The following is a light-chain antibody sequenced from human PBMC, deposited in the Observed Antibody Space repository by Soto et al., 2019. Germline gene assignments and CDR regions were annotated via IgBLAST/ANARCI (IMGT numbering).Light chain of an antibody. Sequence: DIRLSLSPASLTASVGDSVTITCRASQRINNLLNWDQQKPGKAPKLLIHTASSLQTGVPSRFTCGGSGTDFSLTINRLQPEGFATFYCQQSSTTRWTCGQGTKGDI. J-gene: IGKJ1*01. CDR2: TAS. CDR3: QQSSTTRWT. V-gene: IGKV1-39*01. CDR1: QRINNL.